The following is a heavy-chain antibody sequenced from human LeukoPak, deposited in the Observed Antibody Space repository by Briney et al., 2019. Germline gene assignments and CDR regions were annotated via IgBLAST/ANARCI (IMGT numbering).Heavy chain of an antibody. V-gene: IGHV3-64*01. D-gene: IGHD1-1*01. CDR2: ISSNGGST. CDR1: GFTFSSYA. Sequence: GSLRLSCAASGFTFSSYAMHWVRQAPGKGLEYVSAISSNGGSTYYANSVEGRFTISRDNSKNTLYLQMGSLRAEDMAVYYCARHARTYGYFDYWGQGTLVTVSS. CDR3: ARHARTYGYFDY. J-gene: IGHJ4*02.